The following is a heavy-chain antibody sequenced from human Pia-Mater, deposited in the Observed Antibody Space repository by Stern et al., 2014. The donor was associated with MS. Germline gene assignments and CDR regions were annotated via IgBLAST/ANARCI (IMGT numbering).Heavy chain of an antibody. CDR2: IIPPFDTP. V-gene: IGHV1-69*01. D-gene: IGHD3-10*01. CDR1: GGTFSSYE. J-gene: IGHJ4*02. CDR3: ARAYTYYSNSAGY. Sequence: QVQLVQSGAEVKKPGSSVKVSCKASGGTFSSYEITWVRQAPGQGLEWMGGIIPPFDTPTYAQKFQDRITISAYESTNTAYLELSGLKSDDTAIYFCARAYTYYSNSAGYWGQGTLVTVSS.